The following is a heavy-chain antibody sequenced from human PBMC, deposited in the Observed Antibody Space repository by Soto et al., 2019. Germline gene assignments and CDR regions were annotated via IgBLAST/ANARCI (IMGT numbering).Heavy chain of an antibody. CDR1: GFTFSSYA. D-gene: IGHD6-13*01. V-gene: IGHV3-30-3*01. J-gene: IGHJ6*02. Sequence: QVQLVESGGGVVQPGRSLRLSCAASGFTFSSYAMHWVRQAPGKGLEWVAVISYDGSNKYYADSVKGRFTISRDNSKNTLYLQMNSLIAEDTAVYYCARDSSSWYYGWGMDVWGQGTTVTVSS. CDR3: ARDSSSWYYGWGMDV. CDR2: ISYDGSNK.